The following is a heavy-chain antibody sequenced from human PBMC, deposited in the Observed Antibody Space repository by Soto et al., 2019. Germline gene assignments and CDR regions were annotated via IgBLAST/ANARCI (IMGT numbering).Heavy chain of an antibody. V-gene: IGHV4-30-4*01. D-gene: IGHD2-15*01. J-gene: IGHJ4*02. CDR2: ISNSGST. Sequence: QVQLQESGPGLVKPSQTLSLTCTVSGDSISNVNYCWSWIRQPSDKGLDWIGHISNSGSTYSNPSLRGRVTISVDTSTNKSSLKLSTVSADDTAVYYCAKGPAVEIVDYWGQGTLVTVSS. CDR3: AKGPAVEIVDY. CDR1: GDSISNVNYC.